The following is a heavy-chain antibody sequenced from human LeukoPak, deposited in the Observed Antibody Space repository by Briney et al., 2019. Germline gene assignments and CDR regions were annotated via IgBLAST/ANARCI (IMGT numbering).Heavy chain of an antibody. V-gene: IGHV1-18*01. D-gene: IGHD1-20*01. CDR3: ARVGRGNWNDVDNWFDP. CDR2: ISAYNGNT. CDR1: GYTFTSYG. Sequence: ASVKVSCKASGYTFTSYGTSWVRQAPGQGLEWMGWISAYNGNTNYAQKLQGRVTMTTDTSTSTAYMELRSLRSDDTAVYYCARVGRGNWNDVDNWFDPWGQGTLVTVSS. J-gene: IGHJ5*02.